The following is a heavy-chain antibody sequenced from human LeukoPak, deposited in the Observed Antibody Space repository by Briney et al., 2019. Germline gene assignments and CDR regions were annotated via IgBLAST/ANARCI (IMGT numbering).Heavy chain of an antibody. V-gene: IGHV4-38-2*02. D-gene: IGHD5-18*01. CDR2: IYHSGST. J-gene: IGHJ4*02. Sequence: SETLSLTCTVSGYSISSGYYWGWIRQPPGKGLEWIGSIYHSGSTYYNPSLKSRVTISVDTSKNQFSLKLSSVTAADTAVYYCARADDTAMAHPFDYWGQGTLVTVSS. CDR3: ARADDTAMAHPFDY. CDR1: GYSISSGYY.